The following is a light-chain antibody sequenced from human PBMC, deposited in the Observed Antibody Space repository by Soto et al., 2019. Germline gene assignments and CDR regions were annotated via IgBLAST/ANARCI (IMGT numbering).Light chain of an antibody. V-gene: IGKV3-15*01. CDR3: QQHNNWPPWT. Sequence: ETVMTQSPATLSVSPGERATLSCRASQSVGRHLAWHQQKPGQAPRLLIYNVSTRATDVPARFSGSGSGTEFTLTISSLQSEDCAVYYCQQHNNWPPWTFGQGTKVEIK. CDR1: QSVGRH. CDR2: NVS. J-gene: IGKJ1*01.